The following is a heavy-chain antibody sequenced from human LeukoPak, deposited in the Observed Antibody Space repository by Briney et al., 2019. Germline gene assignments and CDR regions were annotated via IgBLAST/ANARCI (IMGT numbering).Heavy chain of an antibody. V-gene: IGHV3-23*01. Sequence: GGSLRLSCAASGFTFNSYAMTRVRQAPGKGLEWVSAITSGGDTYYADSVKGRFTISRDNSKNTLYLQMSNLGAEDTAVYYCTKCAAGGGSCYGWYWGQGTLVTVSS. CDR3: TKCAAGGGSCYGWY. CDR1: GFTFNSYA. J-gene: IGHJ4*02. CDR2: ITSGGDT. D-gene: IGHD2-15*01.